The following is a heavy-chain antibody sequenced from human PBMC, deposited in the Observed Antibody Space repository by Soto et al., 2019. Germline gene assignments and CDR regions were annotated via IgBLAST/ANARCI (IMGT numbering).Heavy chain of an antibody. D-gene: IGHD1-26*01. J-gene: IGHJ4*02. Sequence: GESLKISCKGSGYSFAGYWITWVRQKPGKGLEWMGRIDPSDSQTYYSPSFRGHVTISADKSISTAYLQWSSLKASDTAMYYCARQDVVGATSTFDYWGQGTLVTVSS. CDR2: IDPSDSQT. CDR3: ARQDVVGATSTFDY. CDR1: GYSFAGYW. V-gene: IGHV5-10-1*01.